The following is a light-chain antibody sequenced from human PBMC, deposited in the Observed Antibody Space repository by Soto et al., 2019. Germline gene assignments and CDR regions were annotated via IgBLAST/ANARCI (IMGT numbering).Light chain of an antibody. CDR3: QQYNSYPLT. CDR1: QSISAL. J-gene: IGKJ5*01. V-gene: IGKV1-5*03. CDR2: KAS. Sequence: DIQMTQSPSTLSSSVGDRVTITCRASQSISALLAWYQQKGGRTPTLLIYKASTLDSGVPSRFSGSGSGTEFTLNISSLQPDDFATYYCQQYNSYPLTFGQGTRLEIK.